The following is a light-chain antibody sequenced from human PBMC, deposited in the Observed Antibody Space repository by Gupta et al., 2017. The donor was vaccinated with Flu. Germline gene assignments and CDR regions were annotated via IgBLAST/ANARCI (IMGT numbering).Light chain of an antibody. CDR2: GAS. J-gene: IGKJ3*01. CDR3: QQFGSAPLFT. Sequence: EIVLTQSAGTLSLSPGERATLSCRASQSVNSNFLAWYQQKPGQAPRLLIFGASTRATGIPDRFSGSGSGTDFTLTISRLEPEDFAVYYCQQFGSAPLFTFGPGTKVDIK. CDR1: QSVNSNF. V-gene: IGKV3-20*01.